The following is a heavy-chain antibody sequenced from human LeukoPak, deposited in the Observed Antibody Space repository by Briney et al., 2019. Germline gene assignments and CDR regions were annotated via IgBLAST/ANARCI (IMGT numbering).Heavy chain of an antibody. D-gene: IGHD6-13*01. J-gene: IGHJ4*02. V-gene: IGHV4-59*01. CDR3: ARALFSSSWYFNY. Sequence: PSETLSLTCTVSGGSISSYYWSWIRQPPGKGLEWIGYVYYTGSTNYNPSLRSRVTISVDTSKNQFSLRLSSVTAADTAVYYCARALFSSSWYFNYWSQGTLVTVSS. CDR1: GGSISSYY. CDR2: VYYTGST.